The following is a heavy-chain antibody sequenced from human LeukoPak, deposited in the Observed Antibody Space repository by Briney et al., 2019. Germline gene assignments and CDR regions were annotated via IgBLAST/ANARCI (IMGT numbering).Heavy chain of an antibody. CDR3: VKDRTINGRPSPFEF. J-gene: IGHJ4*02. D-gene: IGHD1-26*01. CDR2: ISYDGSNQ. Sequence: PGGSLRLSCAASGFSFSTYGMHWVRQAPLKGLEWVAAISYDGSNQNYADSVKGRFTIFRDNSQNTLYLQMNNLRAEDTALYYCVKDRTINGRPSPFEFWGQGTLVTVSS. V-gene: IGHV3-30*18. CDR1: GFSFSTYG.